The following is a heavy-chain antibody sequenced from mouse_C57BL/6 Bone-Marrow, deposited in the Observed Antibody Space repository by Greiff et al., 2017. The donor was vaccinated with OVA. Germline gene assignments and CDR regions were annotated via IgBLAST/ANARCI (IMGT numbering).Heavy chain of an antibody. D-gene: IGHD2-2*01. CDR1: GYTFTSYG. V-gene: IGHV1-81*01. Sequence: VKLQESGAELARPGASVKLSCKASGYTFTSYGISWVKQRTGQGLEWIGEIYPRSGNTYYNEKFKGKATLTADKSSSTAYMALRSLTSEDSAVYFCARERIYYGYDVYFDVWGTETTVTVSS. CDR2: IYPRSGNT. J-gene: IGHJ1*03. CDR3: ARERIYYGYDVYFDV.